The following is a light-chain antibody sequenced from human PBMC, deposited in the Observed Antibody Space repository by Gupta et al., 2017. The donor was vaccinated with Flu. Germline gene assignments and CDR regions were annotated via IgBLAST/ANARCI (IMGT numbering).Light chain of an antibody. CDR1: TSDVGSYNL. Sequence: QSALTPPASVSRSPGPSITISCTGTTSDVGSYNLVSWYQQHPGRVPKRIMYEGNKRPSGVSNRVSGSKSGNTASLTISGLQAEDEADDYCCSYANTYTWVFGGGTKLTVL. V-gene: IGLV2-23*01. CDR3: CSYANTYTWV. J-gene: IGLJ2*01. CDR2: EGN.